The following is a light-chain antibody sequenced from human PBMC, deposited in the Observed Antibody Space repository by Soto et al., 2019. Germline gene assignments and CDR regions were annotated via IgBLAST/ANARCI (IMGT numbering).Light chain of an antibody. J-gene: IGLJ1*01. CDR1: SSDVGGYNY. V-gene: IGLV2-8*01. CDR3: SSYAGSNNLPYV. Sequence: QSVLTQPPSASGSPGQSVTISCTGTSSDVGGYNYVSWYQQHPGKAPKLMIYEVSKRPSGVPDRFSGSKSGNTASLTVSGLQAEDEADYYRSSYAGSNNLPYVFGTGTKLTVL. CDR2: EVS.